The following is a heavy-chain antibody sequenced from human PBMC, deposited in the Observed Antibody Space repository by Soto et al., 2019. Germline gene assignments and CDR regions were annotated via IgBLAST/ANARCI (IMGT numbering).Heavy chain of an antibody. CDR1: GYTFTSYA. CDR2: INAGNGNT. J-gene: IGHJ5*02. Sequence: ASVKVSCKASGYTFTSYAMHWVRQAPGQRLEWMGWINAGNGNTKYSQKFQGRVTITRDTSASTAYMEMSSLRSEDTAVYYCARDGEMTKISHPPYNWFDPWGQGTLVTVSS. D-gene: IGHD3-3*02. V-gene: IGHV1-3*01. CDR3: ARDGEMTKISHPPYNWFDP.